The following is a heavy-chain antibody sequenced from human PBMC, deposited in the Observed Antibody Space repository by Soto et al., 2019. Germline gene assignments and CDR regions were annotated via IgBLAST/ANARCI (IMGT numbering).Heavy chain of an antibody. CDR1: GFTFSSYA. V-gene: IGHV3-23*01. Sequence: GGSLRLSCAASGFTFSSYAMSWVRQAPGKGLEWVSAICGSGGSTYYADSVKGRFTISRDNSKNTLYLQMNSLRAEDTAVYYCVKDVAAASYYYYYGMDVWGQGTRVTVSS. D-gene: IGHD6-13*01. J-gene: IGHJ6*02. CDR2: ICGSGGST. CDR3: VKDVAAASYYYYYGMDV.